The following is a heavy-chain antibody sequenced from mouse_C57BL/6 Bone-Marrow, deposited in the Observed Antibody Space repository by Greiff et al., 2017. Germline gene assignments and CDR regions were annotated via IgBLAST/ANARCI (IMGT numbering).Heavy chain of an antibody. J-gene: IGHJ2*01. CDR2: IYPGNSDT. CDR1: GYTFTSYW. CDR3: TGITTIVGENYFDY. Sequence: EVQLQQSGTVLARPGASVKMSCKTSGYTFTSYWMHWVKQRPGQGLEWIGAIYPGNSDTTYNQKFKGKAKLTAVTSARTAYMELSSLTNEDSAVYYCTGITTIVGENYFDYWGQGTTLTVSA. D-gene: IGHD1-1*01. V-gene: IGHV1-5*01.